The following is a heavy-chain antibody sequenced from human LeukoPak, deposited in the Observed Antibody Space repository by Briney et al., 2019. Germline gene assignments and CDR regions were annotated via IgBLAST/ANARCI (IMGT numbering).Heavy chain of an antibody. CDR1: GFTFSSYA. D-gene: IGHD4-23*01. V-gene: IGHV3-30*04. CDR2: IRYDGTNK. CDR3: AREVDYGGNSGALSDAFDI. J-gene: IGHJ3*02. Sequence: GGSLRLSCAASGFTFSSYAMHWVRQAPGKGLEWVALIRYDGTNKYYGDSVEGRFTISRDNSKNTLYLQMNSLRAEDTAVYYCAREVDYGGNSGALSDAFDIWGQGTMVTVSS.